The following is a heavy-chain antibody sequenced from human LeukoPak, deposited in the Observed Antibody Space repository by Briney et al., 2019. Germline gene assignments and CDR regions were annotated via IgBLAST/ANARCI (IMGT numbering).Heavy chain of an antibody. CDR1: GGSISSGGYY. Sequence: SETLSLTCTVSGGSISSGGYYWSWIRQHPGKGLEWIGYIYYSGSTYYNPSLKSRVTISVDTSKNQFSLKLSSVTAADTAVYYCARSGKNYDFWSGAPFYYYYYGMDVWGQGTTVTVSS. CDR3: ARSGKNYDFWSGAPFYYYYYGMDV. D-gene: IGHD3-3*01. CDR2: IYYSGST. V-gene: IGHV4-31*03. J-gene: IGHJ6*02.